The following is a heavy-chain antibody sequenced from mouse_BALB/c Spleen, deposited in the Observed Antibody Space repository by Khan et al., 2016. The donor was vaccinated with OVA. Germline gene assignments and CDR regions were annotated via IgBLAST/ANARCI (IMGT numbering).Heavy chain of an antibody. CDR1: GFTFSTYG. CDR3: ATSDFYGYYFDY. D-gene: IGHD1-1*01. V-gene: IGHV5-17*02. J-gene: IGHJ2*01. CDR2: ISGARGTT. Sequence: EVELVESGGGLVKPGGSRNLSCAASGFTFSTYGMTGVRQAPGKGREGYAYISGARGTTYYADTLNGRFTIARDNPKNTLCLQMTSLMSEDTARYYCATSDFYGYYFDYWGPGTTLTVSS.